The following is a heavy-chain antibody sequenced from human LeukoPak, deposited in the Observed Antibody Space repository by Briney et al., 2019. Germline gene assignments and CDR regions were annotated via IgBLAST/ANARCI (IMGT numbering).Heavy chain of an antibody. J-gene: IGHJ4*02. V-gene: IGHV4-31*03. CDR3: ARFGPPNCSGGSCLFDY. CDR1: GGSIRSSGFY. D-gene: IGHD2-15*01. Sequence: PSETLSLTCTVSGGSIRSSGFYWGWIRQHPGKGLEWIGYIYYSGTTYYNPSLRSRVTISVDTSKNQFSLRLSSVTAADTAVYYCARFGPPNCSGGSCLFDYWGQGTLVTVSS. CDR2: IYYSGTT.